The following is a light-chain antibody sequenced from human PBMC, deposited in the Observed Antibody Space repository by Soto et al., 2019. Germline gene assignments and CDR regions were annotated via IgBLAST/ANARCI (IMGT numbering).Light chain of an antibody. CDR1: ISDVGDYNY. Sequence: QSVLTQPASVSGSPGQSITISCTGTISDVGDYNYVSWYQHHPGKAPKLMIYEVTNRPSGVSNRFSGSKSGNTASLTISGLQAEDEAEYYCSSYTSSSTYVFGTGTKLTVL. J-gene: IGLJ1*01. V-gene: IGLV2-14*01. CDR2: EVT. CDR3: SSYTSSSTYV.